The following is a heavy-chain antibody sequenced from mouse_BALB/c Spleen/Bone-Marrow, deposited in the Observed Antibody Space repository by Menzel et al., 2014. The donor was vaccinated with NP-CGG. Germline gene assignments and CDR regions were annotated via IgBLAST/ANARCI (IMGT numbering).Heavy chain of an antibody. D-gene: IGHD6-2*01. CDR2: IRNKPNGYTT. CDR3: ARDMGGLLFDS. CDR1: GFTFSDYY. J-gene: IGHJ2*01. V-gene: IGHV7-3*02. Sequence: EVKLVESGGGLVQPGGSLRLSCATSGFTFSDYYMNWVRQPPGKALEWLGFIRNKPNGYTTEYSASVKGRFNISRDNSQSILCLQMNTLRTEDSATYYCARDMGGLLFDSWGQGTTLTVSS.